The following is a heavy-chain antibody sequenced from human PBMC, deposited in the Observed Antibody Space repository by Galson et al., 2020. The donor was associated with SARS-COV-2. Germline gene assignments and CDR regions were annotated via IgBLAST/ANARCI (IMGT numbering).Heavy chain of an antibody. CDR3: ARSMVRGVIDDAFDI. D-gene: IGHD3-10*01. Sequence: SGPTLVKPTQTITLTCTFSGFSLSTSGMCVSWIRQPPGKALEWLALIDWDDDKYYSTSLKTRLTISKDTSKNQVVLTMTNMDPVDTATYYCARSMVRGVIDDAFDIWGQGTMVTVSS. CDR2: IDWDDDK. V-gene: IGHV2-70*01. CDR1: GFSLSTSGMC. J-gene: IGHJ3*02.